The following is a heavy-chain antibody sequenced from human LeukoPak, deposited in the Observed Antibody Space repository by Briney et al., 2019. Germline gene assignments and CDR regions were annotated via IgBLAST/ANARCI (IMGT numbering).Heavy chain of an antibody. J-gene: IGHJ4*02. CDR2: IKGDGSDK. V-gene: IGHV3-7*01. Sequence: GGSLRLSCAASGFTFSSYGMHWVRQAPGKGLEWLANIKGDGSDKNYVDSVKGRFTISRDNAKNSLFLQMSSLRGEDTALYYCATEHWGPNSWGQGTLVTVSS. CDR1: GFTFSSYG. CDR3: ATEHWGPNS. D-gene: IGHD3-16*01.